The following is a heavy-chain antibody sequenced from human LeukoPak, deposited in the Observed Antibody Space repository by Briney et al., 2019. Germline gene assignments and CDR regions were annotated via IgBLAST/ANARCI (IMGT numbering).Heavy chain of an antibody. V-gene: IGHV4-38-2*02. CDR2: IYHSGST. D-gene: IGHD6-13*01. Sequence: SETQSLTCTVSGYSISSGYYWGWIRQPPGKGLEWIGSIYHSGSTYYNPSLKSRVTISVDTSKNQFSLKLSSVTAADTAVYYCARVSSSWYQDWYFDLWGRGTLVTVSS. CDR3: ARVSSSWYQDWYFDL. CDR1: GYSISSGYY. J-gene: IGHJ2*01.